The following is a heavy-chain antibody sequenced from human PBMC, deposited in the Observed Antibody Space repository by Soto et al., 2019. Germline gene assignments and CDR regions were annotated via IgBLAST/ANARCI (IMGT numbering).Heavy chain of an antibody. J-gene: IGHJ4*02. D-gene: IGHD2-15*01. CDR2: ISGSGGST. CDR1: GFTFSSYA. CDR3: AKLKNVTIVVVVAATFWY. V-gene: IGHV3-23*01. Sequence: GGSLRLSCAAAGFTFSSYAMSWVRQAPGKGLEWVSAISGSGGSTYYADSVNGRFTISRDNSKNTLYLQMNSLRAEDTAVYYCAKLKNVTIVVVVAATFWYWGQGTLVTAAS.